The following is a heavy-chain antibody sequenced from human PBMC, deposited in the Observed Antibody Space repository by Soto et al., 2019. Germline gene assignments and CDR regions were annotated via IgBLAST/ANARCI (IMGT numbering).Heavy chain of an antibody. D-gene: IGHD5-12*01. CDR1: GFTISSNA. CDR2: ISWNSGSI. CDR3: AKDMGYDLSPLGYFDY. Sequence: GGSLRLSCVASGFTISSNAMYWVRQAPGKGLEWVSGISWNSGSIGYADSVKGRFTISRDNAKNSLYLQMNSLRSEDTALYYCAKDMGYDLSPLGYFDYWGQGTLVTVSS. J-gene: IGHJ4*02. V-gene: IGHV3-9*01.